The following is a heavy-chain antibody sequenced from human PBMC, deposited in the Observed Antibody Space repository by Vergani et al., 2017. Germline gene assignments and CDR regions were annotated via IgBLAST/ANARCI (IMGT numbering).Heavy chain of an antibody. D-gene: IGHD2-2*01. Sequence: QVQLVESGGGVVQPGGSLRLSCAASGFTFSSYGMHWVRQAPGKGLEWVAFIRYDGSNKYYADSVKGRFTISRDNSKNTLYLQMNSLRAEDTAVYYCARVGYCSSTSCYDYGGQGTLVTVSS. J-gene: IGHJ4*02. CDR3: ARVGYCSSTSCYDY. CDR2: IRYDGSNK. V-gene: IGHV3-30*02. CDR1: GFTFSSYG.